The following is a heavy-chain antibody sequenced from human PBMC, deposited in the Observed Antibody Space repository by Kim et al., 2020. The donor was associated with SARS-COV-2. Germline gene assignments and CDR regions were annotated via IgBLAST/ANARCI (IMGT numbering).Heavy chain of an antibody. V-gene: IGHV1-18*01. D-gene: IGHD5-18*01. CDR1: GYTFTSYG. J-gene: IGHJ4*02. CDR2: ISAYNGNT. Sequence: ASVKVSCKASGYTFTSYGISWVRQAPGQGLEWMGWISAYNGNTNYAQKLQGRVTMTTDTSTSTAYMELRSLRSDDTAVYYCARDSMQLIQPRHTLDYWGQGTLVTVSS. CDR3: ARDSMQLIQPRHTLDY.